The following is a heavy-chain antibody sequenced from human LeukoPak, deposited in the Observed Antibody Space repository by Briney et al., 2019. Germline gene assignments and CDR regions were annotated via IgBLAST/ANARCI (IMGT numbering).Heavy chain of an antibody. D-gene: IGHD2-2*01. J-gene: IGHJ5*02. CDR2: IYTSGST. Sequence: PSETLSLTCTVSGGSISSGSYYWSWIRQPAGKGLEWIGRIYTSGSTYYNPSLKSRVTISVDTSKNQFSLKLSSVTAADTAVYYCAREGEDIVVVPAAMSGWFDPWGQGTLVTVSS. V-gene: IGHV4-61*02. CDR3: AREGEDIVVVPAAMSGWFDP. CDR1: GGSISSGSYY.